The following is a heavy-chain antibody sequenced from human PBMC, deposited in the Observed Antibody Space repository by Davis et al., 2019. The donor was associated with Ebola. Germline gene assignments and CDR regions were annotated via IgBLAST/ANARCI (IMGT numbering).Heavy chain of an antibody. D-gene: IGHD3-16*01. Sequence: GESLKISCAASGFTFSSFAMYWVRQPPGKGLEWVAVIWYDGSNKYYVDSVKGRFIISRDNSKDTLYLQMNSLRAEDTAVYYCARGSTFNWGTYYFDYWGQGTLVSVSS. CDR2: IWYDGSNK. J-gene: IGHJ4*02. V-gene: IGHV3-33*07. CDR3: ARGSTFNWGTYYFDY. CDR1: GFTFSSFA.